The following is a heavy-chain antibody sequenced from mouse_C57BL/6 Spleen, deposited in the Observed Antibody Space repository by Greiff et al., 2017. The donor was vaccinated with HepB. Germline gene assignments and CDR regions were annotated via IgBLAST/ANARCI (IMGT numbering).Heavy chain of an antibody. CDR1: GYTFTSYV. V-gene: IGHV1-14*01. Sequence: EVKLVESGPELVKPGASVKMSCKASGYTFTSYVMHWVKQKPGQGLEWIGYIYPYNDGTKYNEKFKGKATLTSDKSSSTAYMELSSLTSEDSAVYYCARYGDYDGREYYYAMDYWGQGTSVTVSS. J-gene: IGHJ4*01. CDR3: ARYGDYDGREYYYAMDY. D-gene: IGHD2-4*01. CDR2: IYPYNDGT.